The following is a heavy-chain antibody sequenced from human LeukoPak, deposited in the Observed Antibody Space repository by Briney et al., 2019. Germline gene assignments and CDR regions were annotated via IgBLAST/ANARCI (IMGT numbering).Heavy chain of an antibody. Sequence: VGSLRLSCAASGFTFSDYYMSCIRQSPGKGLEWVSYISSSSSSTNSAESVKGRFTSSREKGTTSLYLQINSLRAGDTAVYDGARSGSHDYWGQGTLVTVSS. V-gene: IGHV3-11*03. D-gene: IGHD1-26*01. CDR3: ARSGSHDY. CDR1: GFTFSDYY. CDR2: ISSSSSST. J-gene: IGHJ4*02.